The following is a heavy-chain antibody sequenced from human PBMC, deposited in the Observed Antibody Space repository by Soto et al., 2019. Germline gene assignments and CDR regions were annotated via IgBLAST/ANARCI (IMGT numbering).Heavy chain of an antibody. CDR2: ISYDGSSK. Sequence: PGGSLRLSCAASGFTFSNYGMYWVRQAPGKGLEWVAFISYDGSSKFYADPMRGRHTISRDNSKNTLYLQMNSLRAEDTAVYYCARDLVGYCTNGVCSGIWGQGTMVTVSS. J-gene: IGHJ3*02. D-gene: IGHD2-8*01. V-gene: IGHV3-30*03. CDR3: ARDLVGYCTNGVCSGI. CDR1: GFTFSNYG.